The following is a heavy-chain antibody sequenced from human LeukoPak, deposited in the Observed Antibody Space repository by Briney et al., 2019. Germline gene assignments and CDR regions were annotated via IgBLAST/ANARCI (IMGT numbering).Heavy chain of an antibody. V-gene: IGHV3-15*01. J-gene: IGHJ4*02. Sequence: GGSLRLSCAASGFTFSNAWMSWVRQAPGKGLEWVGRIKSKTDGGTTDYAAPVKGRFTISRDDSKNTLYPQMNSLKTEDTAVYYCTTDLYYDSSGYYYWGQGTLVTVSS. CDR2: IKSKTDGGTT. CDR3: TTDLYYDSSGYYY. CDR1: GFTFSNAW. D-gene: IGHD3-22*01.